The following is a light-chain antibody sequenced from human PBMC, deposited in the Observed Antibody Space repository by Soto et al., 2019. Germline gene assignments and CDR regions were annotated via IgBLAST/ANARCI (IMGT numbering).Light chain of an antibody. CDR2: GVN. V-gene: IGLV2-14*01. CDR3: GSFTTSRIWV. CDR1: SSDFGDDKY. Sequence: QSVLTQPASVSGSPGQSITVSCTGSSSDFGDDKYVSWYQQQPGKGPNLLIYGVNSRPSGISNRFSGSKSGNTASLTISGLQVEDEAEYFCGSFTTSRIWVFGGGTKVPVL. J-gene: IGLJ3*02.